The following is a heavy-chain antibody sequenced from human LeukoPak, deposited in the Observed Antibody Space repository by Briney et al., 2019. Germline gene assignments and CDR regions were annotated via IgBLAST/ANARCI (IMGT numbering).Heavy chain of an antibody. CDR1: GGSISSSSYY. Sequence: SETLSLTCTVSGGSISSSSYYWGWIRQPPGKGLEWIGSIYYSGSTYYNPSLKSRVAISVDTSKNQFSLKLSSVTAADTAVYYCARGLMVRGVIGYYYYMDVWGKGTTVTVSS. D-gene: IGHD3-10*01. CDR2: IYYSGST. CDR3: ARGLMVRGVIGYYYYMDV. J-gene: IGHJ6*03. V-gene: IGHV4-39*07.